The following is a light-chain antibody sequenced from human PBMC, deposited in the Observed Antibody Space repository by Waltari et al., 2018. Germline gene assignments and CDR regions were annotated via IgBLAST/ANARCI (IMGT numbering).Light chain of an antibody. CDR1: QGIRSD. CDR3: LQDYIYPWT. CDR2: AAS. J-gene: IGKJ1*01. Sequence: AIQMTQSPSSLSASVGDRVTITCRASQGIRSDLGWYQQKPWKAPKVLIYAASSLQSGVPTRFSGSGSGTDFTLTISSLQPDDFATYYCLQDYIYPWTFGQGTKVEIK. V-gene: IGKV1-6*01.